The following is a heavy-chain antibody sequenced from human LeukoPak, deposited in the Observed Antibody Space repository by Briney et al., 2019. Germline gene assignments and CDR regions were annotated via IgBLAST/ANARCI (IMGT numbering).Heavy chain of an antibody. V-gene: IGHV4-38-2*02. D-gene: IGHD3-9*01. Sequence: SETLSLTCTVSGYSISSGYYWGWIRQPPGKGLEWIGSIYHSGSTYYNPSLKSRVTISVDRSKNQFSLKLSSVTAADTAVYYCARGRGRYFDWLSDYWYFDLWGRGTLVTVSS. J-gene: IGHJ2*01. CDR1: GYSISSGYY. CDR2: IYHSGST. CDR3: ARGRGRYFDWLSDYWYFDL.